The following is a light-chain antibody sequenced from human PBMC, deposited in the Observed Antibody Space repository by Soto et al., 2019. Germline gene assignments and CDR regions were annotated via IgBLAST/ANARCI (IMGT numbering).Light chain of an antibody. CDR1: ISDVGAFNY. Sequence: QSVLTQPASVSGSPGQSITISCTGTISDVGAFNYVSWYQHHPGKAPKLMIYDVSNRPSGVSIRFSGSKSGNTASLTISGLQAEDEADYYCISYTTTSTLYVFGTGTKVTVL. V-gene: IGLV2-14*03. CDR2: DVS. CDR3: ISYTTTSTLYV. J-gene: IGLJ1*01.